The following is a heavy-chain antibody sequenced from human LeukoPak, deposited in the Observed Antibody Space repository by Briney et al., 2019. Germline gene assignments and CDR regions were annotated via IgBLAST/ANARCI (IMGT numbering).Heavy chain of an antibody. V-gene: IGHV1-69*13. J-gene: IGHJ4*02. Sequence: GASVKVSCKASGDTFSSYAISWVRQAPEQGLEWMGGIIPIFGTANYAQKFQGRVTITADESTSTAYMELSSLRSEDTAVYYCARGRMAGTYVFDYWGQGTLVTVSS. CDR1: GDTFSSYA. D-gene: IGHD6-19*01. CDR2: IIPIFGTA. CDR3: ARGRMAGTYVFDY.